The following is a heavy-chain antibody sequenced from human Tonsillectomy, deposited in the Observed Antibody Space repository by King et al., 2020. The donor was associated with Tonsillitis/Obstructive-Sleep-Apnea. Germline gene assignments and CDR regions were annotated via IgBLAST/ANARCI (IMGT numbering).Heavy chain of an antibody. J-gene: IGHJ6*03. CDR3: AREGGYCSSTSCYYYYMDV. V-gene: IGHV4-34*01. CDR2: INHSGST. D-gene: IGHD2-2*01. CDR1: GGSFSGYY. Sequence: VQLPQWGAGLLKPSETLSLTCAVYGGSFSGYYWSWIRQPPGKGLEWIGEINHSGSTNYNPSLKSRVTISVDTSKNQVSLKLSSVTAADTAVYYCAREGGYCSSTSCYYYYMDVWGKGTTVTVSS.